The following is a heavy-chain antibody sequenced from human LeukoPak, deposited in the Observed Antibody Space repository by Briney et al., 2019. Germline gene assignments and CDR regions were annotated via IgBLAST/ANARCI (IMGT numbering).Heavy chain of an antibody. D-gene: IGHD6-13*01. CDR2: IRFDGSDR. J-gene: IGHJ5*02. Sequence: PGGSLRLSCAASGVTFSSYSLYWVCHRPGQGLGWVAFIRFDGSDRCYVDSVKRRFTISTDNSKNTVFLQMNTLRVADTAVYYYAKWVFIAMGTWGERTPVTVSS. CDR3: AKWVFIAMGT. CDR1: GVTFSSYS. V-gene: IGHV3-30*02.